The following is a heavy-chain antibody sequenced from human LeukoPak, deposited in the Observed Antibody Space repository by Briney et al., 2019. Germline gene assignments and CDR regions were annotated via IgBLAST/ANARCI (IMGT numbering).Heavy chain of an antibody. CDR3: ARSQAFSSNYVGDFDY. CDR1: GGSISSYY. V-gene: IGHV4-59*08. J-gene: IGHJ4*02. CDR2: IYYSGST. D-gene: IGHD4-4*01. Sequence: SETLSLNCTVSGGSISSYYWSWIRQPPGKGLEWIGYIYYSGSTNYNPSLKSRVTISVDTSKTHFSLKLSLVTAAAAAVYDCARSQAFSSNYVGDFDYWGQGTLVTVSS.